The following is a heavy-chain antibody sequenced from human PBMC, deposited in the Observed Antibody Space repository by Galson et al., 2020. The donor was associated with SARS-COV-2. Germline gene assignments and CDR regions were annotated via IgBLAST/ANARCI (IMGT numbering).Heavy chain of an antibody. V-gene: IGHV1-18*01. CDR2: ISAYNGNT. Sequence: ASVKVSCKASAYTFTSYGISWVRQAPGQGLEWMGWISAYNGNTKYAQKPQGRVTMTTDTSTSTAYMELRSLRTDDTAVYYCARDSYTRGCSSTSCYDYYGMDVWGQGTTVTVSS. D-gene: IGHD2-2*01. CDR3: ARDSYTRGCSSTSCYDYYGMDV. CDR1: AYTFTSYG. J-gene: IGHJ6*02.